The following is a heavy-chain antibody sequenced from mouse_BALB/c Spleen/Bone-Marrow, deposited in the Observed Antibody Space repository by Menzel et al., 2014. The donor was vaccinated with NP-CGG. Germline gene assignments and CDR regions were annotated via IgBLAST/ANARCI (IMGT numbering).Heavy chain of an antibody. Sequence: EVKLVESGGGFIQPGNSLRLSCATSGFTFTDYYMTWVRPFPGKALEWLGFIRNKANGYTTEYSASVKGRSTISRDNSQSILYLQMNTLGAEDSATYYCVXXXGLLRFAYWGQGTLVTVSA. CDR3: VXXXGLLRFAY. CDR1: GFTFTDYY. D-gene: IGHD1-1*01. CDR2: IRNKANGYTT. V-gene: IGHV7-3*02. J-gene: IGHJ3*01.